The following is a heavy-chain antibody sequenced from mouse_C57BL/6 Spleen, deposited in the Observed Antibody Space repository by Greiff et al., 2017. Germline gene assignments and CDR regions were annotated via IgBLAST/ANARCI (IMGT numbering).Heavy chain of an antibody. Sequence: QVQLQQPGAELVRPGSSVKLSCKASGYTFTSYWMHWVKQRPIQGLEWIGNIYPSDSETHYNQKFKDKATLTVDKSSSTAYMQLSSLTSADSAVYACEREETDCCGGSSYYFDYWGQGTTLTVSS. CDR2: IYPSDSET. D-gene: IGHD1-1*02. J-gene: IGHJ2*01. CDR1: GYTFTSYW. V-gene: IGHV1-52*01. CDR3: EREETDCCGGSSYYFDY.